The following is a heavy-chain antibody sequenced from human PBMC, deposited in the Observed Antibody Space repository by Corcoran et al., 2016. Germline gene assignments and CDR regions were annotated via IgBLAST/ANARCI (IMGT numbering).Heavy chain of an antibody. J-gene: IGHJ6*02. D-gene: IGHD6-13*01. CDR2: INHSGST. Sequence: QVQLQQWGAGLLKPSETLSLTCAVYGGSFSGYYWSWIRQPPGKGLEWIGEINHSGSTNYNPSLKSRVTISVDTSKNQFSLKLSSVTAADTAVYYCARVVAAAGYYYYYGMDVWGQGTTVTVSS. CDR1: GGSFSGYY. CDR3: ARVVAAAGYYYYYGMDV. V-gene: IGHV4-34*01.